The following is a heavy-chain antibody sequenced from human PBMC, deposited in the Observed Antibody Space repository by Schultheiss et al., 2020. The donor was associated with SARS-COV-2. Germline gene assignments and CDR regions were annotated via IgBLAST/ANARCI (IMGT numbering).Heavy chain of an antibody. D-gene: IGHD2-2*01. Sequence: GESLKISCAASGFTFSSYAMHWVRQAPGKGLEWVAVIWYDGSNKYYADSVKGRFTISRDNSKNTLYLQMNSLRAEDTAVYYCARGGICSSTSCYRAFYYYYYGMDVWGQGTTVTVSS. J-gene: IGHJ6*02. V-gene: IGHV3-33*08. CDR2: IWYDGSNK. CDR1: GFTFSSYA. CDR3: ARGGICSSTSCYRAFYYYYYGMDV.